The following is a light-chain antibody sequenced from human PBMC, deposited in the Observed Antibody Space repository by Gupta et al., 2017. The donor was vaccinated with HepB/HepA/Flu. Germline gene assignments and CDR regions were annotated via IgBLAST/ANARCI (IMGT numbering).Light chain of an antibody. Sequence: SSELTQDPVVSVALGQTVTITCQGDSLRNYYTSWYQQKPGQAPVLVIYRKNKRPSGIPDRFSGSNSGNTASLTITGAQAEDEADYDWDSRASTVYRLLFGGGTKLTVL. V-gene: IGLV3-19*01. J-gene: IGLJ2*01. CDR1: SLRNYY. CDR2: RKN. CDR3: DSRASTVYRLL.